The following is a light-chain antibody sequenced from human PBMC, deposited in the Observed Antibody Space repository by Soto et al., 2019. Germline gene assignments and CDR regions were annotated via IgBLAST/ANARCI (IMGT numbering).Light chain of an antibody. CDR1: SSDVGGYNY. CDR3: TSYTSSNSLYV. V-gene: IGLV2-14*03. CDR2: DVN. J-gene: IGLJ1*01. Sequence: QSALTQPASVSGSPGQSITISCTGTSSDVGGYNYVSWYQQLPDKAPKLIIYDVNNRPSGVSNRFSASKSANAASLTISGLQAEDEADYYCTSYTSSNSLYVFGTGTKLTVL.